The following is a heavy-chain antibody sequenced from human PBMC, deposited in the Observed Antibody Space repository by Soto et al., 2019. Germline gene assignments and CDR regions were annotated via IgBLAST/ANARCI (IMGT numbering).Heavy chain of an antibody. Sequence: QVQLQESGPGLVKPSGTLSLTCVVSSGSIRSSHWWSWVRQPPGKGLEWIGEIQYSGSTNYNPSLKSRVTISVDKSKNQFSLKLSSVTAADTAVYYCAREVAGAAKYYYYYMDVWGKGTTVTVSS. CDR2: IQYSGST. CDR1: SGSIRSSHW. J-gene: IGHJ6*03. V-gene: IGHV4-4*02. CDR3: AREVAGAAKYYYYYMDV. D-gene: IGHD6-19*01.